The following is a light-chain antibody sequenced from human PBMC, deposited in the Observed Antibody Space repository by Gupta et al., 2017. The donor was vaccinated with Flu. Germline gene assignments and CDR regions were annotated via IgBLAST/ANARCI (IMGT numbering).Light chain of an antibody. CDR1: SSNIGSNY. CDR3: AAWDDSLSGWV. V-gene: IGLV1-47*01. J-gene: IGLJ3*02. Sequence: QSVLTQPPSASGTPGQRVTISCSGSSSNIGSNYVYWYQQLPGTAPNLLIYRNNQRRSGVPARFSGSKSGTSASLAISGLRAEDEADYYCAAWDDSLSGWVFGGGTKLTVL. CDR2: RNN.